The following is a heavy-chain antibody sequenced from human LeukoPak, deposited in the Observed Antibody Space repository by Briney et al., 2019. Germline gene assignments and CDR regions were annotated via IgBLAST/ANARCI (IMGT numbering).Heavy chain of an antibody. D-gene: IGHD3-22*01. CDR1: GYTFTSYG. CDR2: ISAYNGNT. Sequence: ASVKVSCKASGYTFTSYGISWVRQAPGQGLEWMGWISAYNGNTNYARKLQGRVTMTTDTSTSTAYMELRSLRSDDTAVYYCARDRFATIRRHYYDSSSNSTGYGLPRYWGQGTLVTVSS. V-gene: IGHV1-18*01. CDR3: ARDRFATIRRHYYDSSSNSTGYGLPRY. J-gene: IGHJ4*02.